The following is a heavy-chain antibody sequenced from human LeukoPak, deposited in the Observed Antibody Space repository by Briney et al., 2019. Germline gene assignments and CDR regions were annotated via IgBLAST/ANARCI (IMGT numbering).Heavy chain of an antibody. CDR2: ITGGGITA. J-gene: IGHJ4*02. V-gene: IGHV3-23*01. D-gene: IGHD3-22*01. Sequence: QSGGSLRLSCAVSGFTFRSYAMSWVRHAPGKGLEWVVSITGGGITAYYADSVRGRFTISRDNAKNTLYLQMNSLRAEDTAVYFCAKRGVVIRVILVGFHKEAYYFDSWGQGVLVTVSS. CDR1: GFTFRSYA. CDR3: AKRGVVIRVILVGFHKEAYYFDS.